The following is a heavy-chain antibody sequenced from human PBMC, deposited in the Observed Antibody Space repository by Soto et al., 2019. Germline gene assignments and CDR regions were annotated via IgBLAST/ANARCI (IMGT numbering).Heavy chain of an antibody. V-gene: IGHV3-13*05. D-gene: IGHD1-26*01. Sequence: EVQLVESGGGLVQPGGSLRLSCAASGFTFSSYDMHWVRQATGEGLEWVSAIGTAGDPYYPGSVKGRFTISRENAKNSLYLQMNSLRAGDTAVYYCARERYSGSYSGLDVWGQGTTVTVSS. J-gene: IGHJ6*02. CDR3: ARERYSGSYSGLDV. CDR1: GFTFSSYD. CDR2: IGTAGDP.